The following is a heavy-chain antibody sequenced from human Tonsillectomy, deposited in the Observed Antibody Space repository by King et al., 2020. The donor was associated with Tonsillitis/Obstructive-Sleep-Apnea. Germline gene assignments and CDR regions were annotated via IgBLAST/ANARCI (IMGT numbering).Heavy chain of an antibody. CDR3: ARLVWNYGSPDQLDYIDV. D-gene: IGHD1-7*01. CDR2: IIPFLGIA. V-gene: IGHV1-69*09. Sequence: QLVQSGAEVKKPGSSVKVSCKASGGTFSSYAISWVRQAPGQGLEWMGRIIPFLGIANYAQKFQGRVTITADKSTSTAYMELSSLRSEDTAVYYCARLVWNYGSPDQLDYIDVLGKGSTVTV. CDR1: GGTFSSYA. J-gene: IGHJ6*03.